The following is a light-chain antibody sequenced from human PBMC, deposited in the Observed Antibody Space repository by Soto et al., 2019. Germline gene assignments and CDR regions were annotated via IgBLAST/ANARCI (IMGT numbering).Light chain of an antibody. CDR1: SSDVGSYNL. J-gene: IGLJ2*01. CDR3: CLYAGSDTFVV. CDR2: EGS. Sequence: QSALTQPASVSGSPGQSITISCTGTSSDVGSYNLVSWYQQHPGKAPKLMIYEGSKRPSGVSDRFSGSKSGNTASLTVSGLQAEDEADYYCCLYAGSDTFVVFGGGTKLTVL. V-gene: IGLV2-23*03.